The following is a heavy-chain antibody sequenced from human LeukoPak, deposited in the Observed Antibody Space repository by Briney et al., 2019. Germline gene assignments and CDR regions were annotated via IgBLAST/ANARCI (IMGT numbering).Heavy chain of an antibody. V-gene: IGHV6-1*01. D-gene: IGHD4-23*01. CDR3: AKEKTTVITPGIDY. Sequence: SQTLSLTCAISGDSVSSNSAAWNWIRQSPSRGLEWLGRTYYRSKWYNDYAESVKSRINIKPDTSKNQFSLQLNSVTPEDTAVYYCAKEKTTVITPGIDYWGQGTLVTVSS. CDR2: TYYRSKWYN. J-gene: IGHJ4*02. CDR1: GDSVSSNSAA.